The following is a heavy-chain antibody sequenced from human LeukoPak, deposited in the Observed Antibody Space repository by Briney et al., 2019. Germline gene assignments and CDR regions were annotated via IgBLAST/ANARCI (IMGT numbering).Heavy chain of an antibody. J-gene: IGHJ6*03. V-gene: IGHV4-4*02. D-gene: IGHD4-17*01. CDR2: IYHSGST. Sequence: PSETLSLTCAVSGGSISSSNWWSWVRQPPGKGLEWIGEIYHSGSTNYNPSLKSRVTISVDKSKNQFSLKLSSVTAADTAVYYCARVGVTVTTSKYYYMDVWGKGTTVTVSS. CDR1: GGSISSSNW. CDR3: ARVGVTVTTSKYYYMDV.